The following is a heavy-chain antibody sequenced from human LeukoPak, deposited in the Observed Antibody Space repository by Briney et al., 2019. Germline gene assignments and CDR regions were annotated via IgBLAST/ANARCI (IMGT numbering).Heavy chain of an antibody. CDR1: GYTFTSYD. Sequence: ASVKVSCKASGYTFTSYDINWVRQATGQGLEWMGWINPNSGGTNYAQKFQGRVTMTRDTSISTAYMELSRLRSDDTAVYYCARDPRLGGFDPWGQGTLVTVSS. V-gene: IGHV1-2*02. CDR3: ARDPRLGGFDP. CDR2: INPNSGGT. D-gene: IGHD7-27*01. J-gene: IGHJ5*02.